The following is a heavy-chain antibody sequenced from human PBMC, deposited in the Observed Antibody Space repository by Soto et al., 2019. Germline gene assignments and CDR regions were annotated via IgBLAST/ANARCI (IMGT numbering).Heavy chain of an antibody. D-gene: IGHD4-4*01. V-gene: IGHV3-23*01. CDR3: AKGSIEYSASIDY. J-gene: IGHJ4*02. CDR1: GFSFSSYA. Sequence: LRLSCEASGFSFSSYAMIWVRQAPGKGLEWVSVISGSGGSSYFADSVKGRFTISRDNSKNMLYLEMSSLRAEDTAIYFCAKGSIEYSASIDYWGQGTLVTVSS. CDR2: ISGSGGSS.